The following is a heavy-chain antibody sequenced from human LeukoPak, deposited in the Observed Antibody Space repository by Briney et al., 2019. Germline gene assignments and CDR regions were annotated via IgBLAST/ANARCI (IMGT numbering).Heavy chain of an antibody. J-gene: IGHJ4*02. D-gene: IGHD5-18*01. CDR1: GGSFSGYY. CDR3: ARAPYSYGPFYYFDY. V-gene: IGHV4-34*01. CDR2: INHRGST. Sequence: PSETLSLTCAVYGGSFSGYYWSWIRQPPGKGLEWIGEINHRGSTSYNPSLKSRVTISVDTSKNQFSLKLSSVTAADTAVYYCARAPYSYGPFYYFDYWGQGTLVTVSS.